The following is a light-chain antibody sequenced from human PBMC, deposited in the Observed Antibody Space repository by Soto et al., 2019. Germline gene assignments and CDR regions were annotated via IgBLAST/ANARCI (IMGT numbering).Light chain of an antibody. CDR1: QSVSSY. V-gene: IGKV1-39*01. CDR3: QQSYSNPST. Sequence: DIQMPPSPSSLSASVGDRVTITCRASQSVSSYLHWYQQKPGKAPKLLIYAASTLQSGVPSRFSGSGSGTDFTLTIVSLQTEDFATYYCQQSYSNPSTFGQGTRLEIK. CDR2: AAS. J-gene: IGKJ5*01.